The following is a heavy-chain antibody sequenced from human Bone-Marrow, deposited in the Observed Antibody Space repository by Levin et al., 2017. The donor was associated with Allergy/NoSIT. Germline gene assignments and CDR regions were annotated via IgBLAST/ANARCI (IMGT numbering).Heavy chain of an antibody. J-gene: IGHJ5*02. CDR3: ARDRPADETTRFNNCFET. D-gene: IGHD1-14*01. CDR1: GDSVSSSNVA. CDR2: TYFRSRWNN. Sequence: SSETLSLTCAISGDSVSSSNVAWNWIRQSPSRGLEWLGRTYFRSRWNNDYAVSVKSRIIISPDTSKNQFSLQLTSVSPEDTAIYYCARDRPADETTRFNNCFETWGQGTLVTVSS. V-gene: IGHV6-1*01.